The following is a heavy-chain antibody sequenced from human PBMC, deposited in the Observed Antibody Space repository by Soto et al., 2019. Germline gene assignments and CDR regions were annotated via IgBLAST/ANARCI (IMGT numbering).Heavy chain of an antibody. CDR3: AKVGGCGSSTSCYQRGY. J-gene: IGHJ4*02. CDR1: GFTFSSYA. V-gene: IGHV3-23*01. D-gene: IGHD2-2*01. Sequence: PGGSLRLSCAASGFTFSSYAMSWVRQAPGKGLEWVSAISGSGGSTYYADSVKGRFTISRDNSKNTLYLQMNSLRAEDTAVYYCAKVGGCGSSTSCYQRGYWGQGTLVTVSS. CDR2: ISGSGGST.